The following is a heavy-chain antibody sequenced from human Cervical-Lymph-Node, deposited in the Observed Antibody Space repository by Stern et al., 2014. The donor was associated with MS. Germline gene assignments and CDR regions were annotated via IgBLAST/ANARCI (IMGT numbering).Heavy chain of an antibody. D-gene: IGHD5-12*01. V-gene: IGHV1-69*01. CDR3: ARRGYSGYDYCSTGWCEYFQH. CDR1: GGTFSSYA. J-gene: IGHJ1*01. Sequence: QVQLVESGAEVKKPGSSVKVSCKASGGTFSSYAISWVRQAPGQGLEWMGGIIPIFETAHYAQTFQGSYTTTADESTSTASLKLSSLRSEDTAVYYCARRGYSGYDYCSTGWCEYFQHWGQGTLVTVSS. CDR2: IIPIFETA.